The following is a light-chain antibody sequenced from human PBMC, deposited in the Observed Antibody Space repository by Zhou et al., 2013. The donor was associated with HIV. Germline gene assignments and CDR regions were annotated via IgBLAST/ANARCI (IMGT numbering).Light chain of an antibody. J-gene: IGKJ4*01. CDR1: QDISNY. V-gene: IGKV1-33*01. Sequence: DIQMTQSPSSLSASVGDRVTITCQASQDISNYLNWYQQKPGKAPKLLIYDASNLETGVPSRFSGSGSGTDFSLTISSLQPEDFATYYCQQLYSYPNTFGGGTKVEIK. CDR3: QQLYSYPNT. CDR2: DAS.